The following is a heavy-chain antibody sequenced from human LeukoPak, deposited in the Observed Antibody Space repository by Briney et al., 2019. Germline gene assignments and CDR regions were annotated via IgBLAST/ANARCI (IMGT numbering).Heavy chain of an antibody. Sequence: PSETLSLTCTVSGDSVTSGGYYWNWIRQHPVKGLEWIGYIYYTGSTNYNPSLKSRINISADTSKNQFSLKLRSVIAADTAIYYCARSGLYYPGSGSFDYWGQGALVTVSS. CDR1: GDSVTSGGYY. D-gene: IGHD3-10*01. V-gene: IGHV4-31*03. CDR2: IYYTGST. J-gene: IGHJ4*02. CDR3: ARSGLYYPGSGSFDY.